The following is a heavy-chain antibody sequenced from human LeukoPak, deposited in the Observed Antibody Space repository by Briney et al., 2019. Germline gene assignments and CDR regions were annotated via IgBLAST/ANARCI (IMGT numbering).Heavy chain of an antibody. J-gene: IGHJ4*02. CDR3: ASSAVGADFDY. CDR1: GFTVSSNY. Sequence: GSLRLSCAASGFTVSSNYMSWVRQAPGKGLEWVSVIYSGGSTYYADSVKGRFTISRDNSRNTLYLQMNSLRAEDTAVYYCASSAVGADFDYWGQGTLVTVSS. CDR2: IYSGGST. V-gene: IGHV3-53*01. D-gene: IGHD1-26*01.